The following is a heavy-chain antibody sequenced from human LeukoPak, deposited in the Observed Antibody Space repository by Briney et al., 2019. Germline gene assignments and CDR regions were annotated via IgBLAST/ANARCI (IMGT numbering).Heavy chain of an antibody. D-gene: IGHD3-9*01. CDR3: ARGDYDILTGYYTGWFDP. Sequence: GASVKVSCKASGYTFTGYYMHWVRQATGQGLEWMGWMNPNSGNTGYAQKFQGRVTMTRNTSISTAYMELSSLRSEDTAVYYCARGDYDILTGYYTGWFDPWGQGTLVTVSS. CDR1: GYTFTGYY. V-gene: IGHV1-8*02. J-gene: IGHJ5*02. CDR2: MNPNSGNT.